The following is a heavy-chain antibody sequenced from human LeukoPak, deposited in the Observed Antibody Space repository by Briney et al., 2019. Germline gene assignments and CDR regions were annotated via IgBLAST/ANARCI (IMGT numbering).Heavy chain of an antibody. Sequence: GGSLRLSCVASGFTVSNNYMSWVRQAPGKGLEWVSVIYSGSTTYYADSVKGRFTIYRDNSKNTLYLQMNNLRAEDTAVYYCARGPRYCSGTSCYDYWGQGTLVTVSS. D-gene: IGHD2-2*01. CDR2: IYSGSTT. J-gene: IGHJ4*02. CDR1: GFTVSNNY. CDR3: ARGPRYCSGTSCYDY. V-gene: IGHV3-66*01.